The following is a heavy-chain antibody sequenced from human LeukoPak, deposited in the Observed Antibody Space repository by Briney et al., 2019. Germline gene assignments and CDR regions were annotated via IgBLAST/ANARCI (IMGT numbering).Heavy chain of an antibody. CDR3: AREPAAGSP. CDR2: IIPILGTP. J-gene: IGHJ5*02. D-gene: IGHD6-13*01. Sequence: ASVKVSCKASGGTFSDYASFSDFAISWVRQAPGQGLEWMGGIIPILGTPNYPQKFQGRVTISADESTTTAYMELSGLTSEDTAVYYCAREPAAGSPWGQGTLVTVSS. V-gene: IGHV1-69*13. CDR1: GGTFSDYA.